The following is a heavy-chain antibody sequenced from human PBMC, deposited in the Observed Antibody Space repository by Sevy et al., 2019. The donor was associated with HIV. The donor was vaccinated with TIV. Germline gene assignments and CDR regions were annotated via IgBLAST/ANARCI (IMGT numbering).Heavy chain of an antibody. Sequence: KQSQTLSLTCAISGDSVSSSSAAWNWFRQSPSRGLEWLGRTYYRSKWYNNYAVSVKSRVTINPATSENQFSLHLNSVTPEDTALYFCARGDELNSYYYGMDVWGQGTTVTVSS. D-gene: IGHD1-1*01. CDR2: TYYRSKWYN. V-gene: IGHV6-1*01. J-gene: IGHJ6*02. CDR1: GDSVSSSSAA. CDR3: ARGDELNSYYYGMDV.